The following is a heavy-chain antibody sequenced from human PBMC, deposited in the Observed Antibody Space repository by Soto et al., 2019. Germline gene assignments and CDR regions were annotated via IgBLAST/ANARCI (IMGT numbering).Heavy chain of an antibody. J-gene: IGHJ6*03. CDR1: GFAFSSYG. CDR2: ISGSGGRT. D-gene: IGHD6-13*01. Sequence: EVQLLESGGGLVQPGGSLRLSCAASGFAFSSYGMTWVRQAPGKGLEWVSAISGSGGRTYYADSVRGRFTISRDNAKNTLYLQMNSLRAEDTAVYYCAKGPSSSWTYYSYYMDVWGKGTTVTVSS. V-gene: IGHV3-23*01. CDR3: AKGPSSSWTYYSYYMDV.